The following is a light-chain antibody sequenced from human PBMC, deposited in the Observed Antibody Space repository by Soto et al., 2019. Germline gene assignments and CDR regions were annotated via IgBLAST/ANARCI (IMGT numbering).Light chain of an antibody. CDR3: QQLNSYPLT. J-gene: IGKJ4*01. V-gene: IGKV1-9*01. CDR2: AAS. Sequence: GDRVTITCQASQDITNYLNWYQQKPGKAPKVLIYAASTLQSGVPSRFSGSGSGTDFTLTISSLQPEDFATYYCQQLNSYPLTFGGGTKV. CDR1: QDITNY.